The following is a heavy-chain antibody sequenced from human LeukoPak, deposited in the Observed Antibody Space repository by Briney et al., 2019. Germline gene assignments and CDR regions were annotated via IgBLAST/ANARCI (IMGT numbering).Heavy chain of an antibody. J-gene: IGHJ4*02. D-gene: IGHD6-13*01. CDR2: IIPIFGTA. CDR1: GYTFTSYG. V-gene: IGHV1-69*13. CDR3: ARDRPIAAGYFDY. Sequence: SVKVSCKASGYTFTSYGISWVRQAPGQGLEWMGGIIPIFGTANYAQKFQGRVTITADESTSTAYMELSSLRSEDTAVYYCARDRPIAAGYFDYWGQGTLVTVSS.